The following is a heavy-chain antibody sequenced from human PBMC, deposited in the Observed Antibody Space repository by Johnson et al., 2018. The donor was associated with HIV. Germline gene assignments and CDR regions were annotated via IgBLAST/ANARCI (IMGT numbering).Heavy chain of an antibody. Sequence: QVQLVESGGGLVKPGGSLRLSCAASGFTFSDYYMNWVRQAPGKGLEWLSYISSSGTAKYYADSVKGRFTISRDNAKNSLYLQMNSLRAEDTAVYYCAREGLSSSWQRSEDAFDIWGQGTMVTVSS. V-gene: IGHV3-11*04. CDR1: GFTFSDYY. J-gene: IGHJ3*02. CDR2: ISSSGTAK. CDR3: AREGLSSSWQRSEDAFDI. D-gene: IGHD6-13*01.